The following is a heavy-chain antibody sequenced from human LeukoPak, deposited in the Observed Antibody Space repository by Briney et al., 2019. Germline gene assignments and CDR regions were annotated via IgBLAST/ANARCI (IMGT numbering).Heavy chain of an antibody. CDR1: GGSISSYY. V-gene: IGHV4-59*01. CDR3: ARVQQLWLDY. Sequence: SETLSLTCTVSGGSISSYYWSWIRQPPGKGLEWIGYIYYSGSTNYNPSLKSRVTISVDTPKNQFSLKVSSVTAADTAVYYCARVQQLWLDYWGQGTLVTVSS. CDR2: IYYSGST. D-gene: IGHD5-18*01. J-gene: IGHJ4*02.